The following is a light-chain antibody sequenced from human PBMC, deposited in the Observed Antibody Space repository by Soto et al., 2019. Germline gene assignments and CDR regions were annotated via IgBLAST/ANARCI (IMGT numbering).Light chain of an antibody. V-gene: IGKV1-5*03. Sequence: DIQMTQSPSTLSASVGDTVTITCRASQSTSSWLAWYQQKPGKAPKLLIYKASTLKSGVPSRFSGSGSGTDFTLTISSLEPEDFGVYYCQQRSNWPPVTFGGGTKVDIK. CDR2: KAS. CDR3: QQRSNWPPVT. J-gene: IGKJ4*01. CDR1: QSTSSW.